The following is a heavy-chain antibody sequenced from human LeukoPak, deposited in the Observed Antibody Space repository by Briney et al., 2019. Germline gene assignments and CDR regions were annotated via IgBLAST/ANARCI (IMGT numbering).Heavy chain of an antibody. D-gene: IGHD6-19*01. CDR2: IYHSGST. CDR1: GYSISSGYY. V-gene: IGHV4-38-2*02. Sequence: SETLSLTCTVSGYSISSGYYWGWIRPPPGKGLEWIGSIYHSGSTYYNPSLKSRVTISVDTSKNQFSLKLSSVTAADTAVYYCARLQVTAYSSGWSGTYYYYYMDVWGKGTTVTISS. CDR3: ARLQVTAYSSGWSGTYYYYYMDV. J-gene: IGHJ6*03.